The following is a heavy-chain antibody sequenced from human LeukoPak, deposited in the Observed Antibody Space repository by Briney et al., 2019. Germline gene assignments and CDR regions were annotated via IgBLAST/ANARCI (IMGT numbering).Heavy chain of an antibody. CDR1: GFTFSSYA. D-gene: IGHD3-9*01. CDR2: ISHDGNNK. CDR3: AKGVGSSWLSTLSQVAMDV. J-gene: IGHJ6*04. V-gene: IGHV3-30*04. Sequence: PGRSLRLSCAASGFTFSSYAMHWVRQAPGKGLEWVAVISHDGNNKYYADSVKGRFTISRDNSMNTLYLQMNSLRTEDTAVYYCAKGVGSSWLSTLSQVAMDVWGKGTTVTVSS.